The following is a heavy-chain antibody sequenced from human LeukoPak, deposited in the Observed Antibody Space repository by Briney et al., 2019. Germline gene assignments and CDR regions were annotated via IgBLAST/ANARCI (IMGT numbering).Heavy chain of an antibody. CDR3: AKGISTISLIVAIFDAFDV. CDR2: IRDDGSFK. V-gene: IGHV3-30*02. Sequence: GGSLRLSCVASGFTFSNYGMHWVRQAPGKGLEWMAFIRDDGSFKYYSDSVKGRLTISRDNSKNTLYLEMNSLRAEDTATYYCAKGISTISLIVAIFDAFDVWGQGAMATVSS. J-gene: IGHJ3*01. D-gene: IGHD3-22*01. CDR1: GFTFSNYG.